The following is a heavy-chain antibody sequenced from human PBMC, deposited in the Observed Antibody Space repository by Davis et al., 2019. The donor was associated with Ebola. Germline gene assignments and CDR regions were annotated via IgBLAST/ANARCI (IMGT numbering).Heavy chain of an antibody. D-gene: IGHD2-8*01. V-gene: IGHV1-69*04. CDR3: ASGPWVYTTRRGLTLDN. Sequence: SVKVSCRASGDTFSNYGINWVRQAPRQGLEWMGRIIPMVDTTNYARKFQDRVTMSADKSTSTVYMELSSLRSGDTAVYYCASGPWVYTTRRGLTLDNWGQGTQVTVSS. CDR1: GDTFSNYG. J-gene: IGHJ4*02. CDR2: IIPMVDTT.